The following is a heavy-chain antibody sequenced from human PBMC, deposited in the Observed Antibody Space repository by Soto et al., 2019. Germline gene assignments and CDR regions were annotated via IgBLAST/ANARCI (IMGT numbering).Heavy chain of an antibody. CDR1: GFTFKTHA. Sequence: QVQLVESGGGVVQPGTSLRLSCAASGFTFKTHAMHWVRQAPGKGLEWMAVIANDGNEKFYADSVKGRFTISRENSKNALYLQINTLRNEDTAVYYCGKDVGDYVPYYYGVDVWGQGTTVTVSS. CDR2: IANDGNEK. D-gene: IGHD1-26*01. V-gene: IGHV3-30*18. J-gene: IGHJ6*02. CDR3: GKDVGDYVPYYYGVDV.